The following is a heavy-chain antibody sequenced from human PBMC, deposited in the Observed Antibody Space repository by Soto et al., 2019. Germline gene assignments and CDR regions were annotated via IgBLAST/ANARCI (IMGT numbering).Heavy chain of an antibody. CDR2: IYYSGST. J-gene: IGHJ4*02. D-gene: IGHD5-12*01. CDR3: ASLNIVATISLDY. Sequence: SETPSLTWTVSGGSLSSRSYYWGWIRQPPGKGLEWIGSIYYSGSTYYNPSLKSRVTISVDTSKNQFSLKLSSVTAADTAVYYCASLNIVATISLDYWGQGTLVTVSS. V-gene: IGHV4-39*01. CDR1: GGSLSSRSYY.